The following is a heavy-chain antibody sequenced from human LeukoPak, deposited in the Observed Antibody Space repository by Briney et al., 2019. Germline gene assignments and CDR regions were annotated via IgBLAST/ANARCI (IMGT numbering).Heavy chain of an antibody. D-gene: IGHD5-12*01. CDR1: GFTFNNYA. J-gene: IGHJ4*02. CDR3: ARDRSSYEYYFDY. Sequence: PGGSLRLSCAASGFTFNNYAMSWVRQAPGKGLEWVSTISYSGGSTYYADSVKGRFTISRDNSKNTLYLQMNSLRAEDTAVYYCARDRSSYEYYFDYWGQGTLVTVSS. CDR2: ISYSGGST. V-gene: IGHV3-23*01.